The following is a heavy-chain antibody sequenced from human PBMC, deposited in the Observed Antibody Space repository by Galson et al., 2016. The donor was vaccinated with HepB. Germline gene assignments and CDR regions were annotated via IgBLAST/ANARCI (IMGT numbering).Heavy chain of an antibody. CDR3: ARDADYQNTNAHYDVFDI. V-gene: IGHV3-7*05. CDR1: GFTVSSSY. CDR2: IKEDGSDK. Sequence: SLRLSCAGSGFTVSSSYMDWLRQAPGEGQEWVAKIKEDGSDKFYVDSVKGRFTISRDNAKNSLYLQMNSLRAEDTAVYYCARDADYQNTNAHYDVFDIWGQGTMVTVSS. D-gene: IGHD2-8*01. J-gene: IGHJ3*02.